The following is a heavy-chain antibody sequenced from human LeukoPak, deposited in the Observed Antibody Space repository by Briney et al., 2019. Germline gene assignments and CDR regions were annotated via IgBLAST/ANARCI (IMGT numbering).Heavy chain of an antibody. CDR3: AKDPYSSGPYYWFDP. D-gene: IGHD6-19*01. Sequence: SGGSLRLSCAASGFTFDDYGMSWVRQAPGKGLEWVSAISGSGDSTYYADSVKGLFIISRDNSKNTLYLQMNRLRAEDTAVYYCAKDPYSSGPYYWFDPWGQGTLVTASS. CDR2: ISGSGDST. J-gene: IGHJ5*02. V-gene: IGHV3-23*01. CDR1: GFTFDDYG.